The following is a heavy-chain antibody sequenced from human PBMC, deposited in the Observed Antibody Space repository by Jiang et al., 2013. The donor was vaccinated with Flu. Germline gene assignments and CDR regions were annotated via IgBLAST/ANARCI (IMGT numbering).Heavy chain of an antibody. CDR1: GGSISSSSYY. CDR3: AGLAYCGGDCYPYFDY. D-gene: IGHD2-21*02. CDR2: IYYSGST. Sequence: LLKPSETLSLTCTVSGGSISSSSYYWGWIRQPPGKGLEWIGSIYYSGSTYYNPSLKSRVTISVDTSKNQFSLKLSSVTAADTAVYYCAGLAYCGGDCYPYFDYWGQGTLVTVSS. J-gene: IGHJ4*02. V-gene: IGHV4-39*01.